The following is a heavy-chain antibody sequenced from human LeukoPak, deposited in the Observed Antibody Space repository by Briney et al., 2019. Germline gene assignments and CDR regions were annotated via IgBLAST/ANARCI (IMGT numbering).Heavy chain of an antibody. CDR2: ISGSGGST. CDR1: GFTFSSYA. V-gene: IGHV3-23*01. D-gene: IGHD5-18*01. J-gene: IGHJ4*02. Sequence: TGGSLRLSCAASGFTFSSYAMSWVRQAPGKGLEWVSAISGSGGSTYYADSVKGRFTISRDNSKNTLYLQMNSLRAEDTAVYYCAKNSWVGGYSYGKAVEYWGQGTLVTVSS. CDR3: AKNSWVGGYSYGKAVEY.